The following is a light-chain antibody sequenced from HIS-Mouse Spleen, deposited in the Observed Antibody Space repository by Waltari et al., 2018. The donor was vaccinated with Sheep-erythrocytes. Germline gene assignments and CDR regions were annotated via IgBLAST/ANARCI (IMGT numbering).Light chain of an antibody. CDR3: CSYAGSSTFHVV. V-gene: IGLV2-11*01. CDR1: SSDVGGYNY. Sequence: QSALTQPRSVSGSPGQSVTISCTGTSSDVGGYNYVSWYQQHPGKAPKLMIYDVSKRPSGVPDRFSGAKSGNTASLTISGLQAEDEADYYCCSYAGSSTFHVVFGGGTKLTVL. CDR2: DVS. J-gene: IGLJ2*01.